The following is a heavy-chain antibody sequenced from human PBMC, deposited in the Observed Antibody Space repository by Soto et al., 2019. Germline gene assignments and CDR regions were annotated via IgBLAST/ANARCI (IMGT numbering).Heavy chain of an antibody. D-gene: IGHD4-17*01. Sequence: QVQLVESGGGVVQPGRSLRLSCAASGFTFSSYGMHWVRQAPGKGLEWVAVIWYDGSNKYYADSVKGRFTISRDNSKNTLYLQMNSLRAEDTAVYYCARYGPGYYYYGMDVWGQGTTVTVSS. J-gene: IGHJ6*02. V-gene: IGHV3-33*01. CDR3: ARYGPGYYYYGMDV. CDR1: GFTFSSYG. CDR2: IWYDGSNK.